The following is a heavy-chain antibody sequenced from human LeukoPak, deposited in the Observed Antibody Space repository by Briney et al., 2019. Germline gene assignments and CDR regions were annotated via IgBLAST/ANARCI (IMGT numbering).Heavy chain of an antibody. V-gene: IGHV3-33*01. Sequence: GGSLRLSCAASGFTFSSYGMHWVRQAPGKGLEWVAVIWYDGSNKYYADSVKGRFTISRDNSKNTLYLQMNSLRAEDTAVYYCARDLGGGCSSTSCYSPPGYYYYGMDVWGQGTTVTVSS. CDR3: ARDLGGGCSSTSCYSPPGYYYYGMDV. CDR1: GFTFSSYG. CDR2: IWYDGSNK. D-gene: IGHD2-2*02. J-gene: IGHJ6*02.